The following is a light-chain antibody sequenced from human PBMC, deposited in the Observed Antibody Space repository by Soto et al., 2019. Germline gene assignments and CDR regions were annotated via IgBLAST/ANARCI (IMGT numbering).Light chain of an antibody. CDR1: QRVAKF. Sequence: EIVLTQSPDTLSLSPGERATLFCRASQRVAKFLAWYQQRPGQAPRLLIYGASSRATGIPDRFSGRGSGTDFALTISRLEPEDFAVYYCQHYGSSLPITFGPGTKVDIK. V-gene: IGKV3-20*01. CDR2: GAS. J-gene: IGKJ3*01. CDR3: QHYGSSLPIT.